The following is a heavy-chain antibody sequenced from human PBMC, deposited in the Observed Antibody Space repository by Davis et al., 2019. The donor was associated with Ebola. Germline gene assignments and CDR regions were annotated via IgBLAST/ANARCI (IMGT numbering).Heavy chain of an antibody. J-gene: IGHJ6*02. CDR1: GGSFSGYY. D-gene: IGHD6-6*01. Sequence: MPSETLSLTCAVYGGSFSGYYWSWIRQPPGKGLEWIGEINHSGSTNYNPSLKSRVTISVDTSKNQFSLKLSSVTAADTAVYYCARDGQLVSYYYYYYGMDVWGQGTTVTVSS. V-gene: IGHV4-34*01. CDR3: ARDGQLVSYYYYYYGMDV. CDR2: INHSGST.